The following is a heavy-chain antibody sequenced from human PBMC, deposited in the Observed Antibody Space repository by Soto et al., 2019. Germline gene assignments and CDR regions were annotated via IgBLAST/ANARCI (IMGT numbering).Heavy chain of an antibody. J-gene: IGHJ4*02. D-gene: IGHD2-2*01. Sequence: PGESLKISCKGSGYSFSNYWIGWVRQMPGKGLEWMGIIYPSDSDTRYSPSFQGQVTISADKFISTAYIQWSSLKASDTAIYYCARHNYCSSTSCLHDYWGQGTPSTVSS. CDR2: IYPSDSDT. CDR1: GYSFSNYW. V-gene: IGHV5-51*01. CDR3: ARHNYCSSTSCLHDY.